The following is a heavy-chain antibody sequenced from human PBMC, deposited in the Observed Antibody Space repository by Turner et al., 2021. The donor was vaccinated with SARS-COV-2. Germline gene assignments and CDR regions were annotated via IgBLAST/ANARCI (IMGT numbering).Heavy chain of an antibody. CDR2: ISSSSSYI. D-gene: IGHD2-2*01. J-gene: IGHJ5*02. CDR1: GFTFSSYS. CDR3: ARDCSIPSCEA. Sequence: EVQLVESGGGLVKPGGSLRLSCAASGFTFSSYSMNWVRQATGKGLEWVSSISSSSSYIYYADSGKGRFTISRDNAKNSLYLQMNSLRAEDTDVYYCARDCSIPSCEAWGQGTLVTVSS. V-gene: IGHV3-21*01.